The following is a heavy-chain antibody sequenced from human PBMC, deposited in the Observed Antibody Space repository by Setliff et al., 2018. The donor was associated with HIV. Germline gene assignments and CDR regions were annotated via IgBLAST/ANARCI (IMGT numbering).Heavy chain of an antibody. CDR2: ISSSSSYI. V-gene: IGHV3-21*01. CDR1: GFTFSSYS. CDR3: ARDGYYNFWSGSLYYFDY. J-gene: IGHJ4*02. Sequence: LRLSCAASGFTFSSYSMNWVRQAPGKGLEWVSSISSSSSYIYYADSVKGRFTISRDNAKNSLYLQMNSLRAEDTAVYYCARDGYYNFWSGSLYYFDYWGQGTLVTVSS. D-gene: IGHD3-3*01.